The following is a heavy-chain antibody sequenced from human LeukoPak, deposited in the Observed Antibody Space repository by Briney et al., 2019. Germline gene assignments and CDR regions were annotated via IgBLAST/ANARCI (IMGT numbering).Heavy chain of an antibody. J-gene: IGHJ6*03. CDR1: GFTFSSYW. CDR3: AREPSYLYYYYYYMDV. Sequence: GGSLRLPCAASGFTFSSYWMHWVRQAPGKGLVWVSRINSDGSSTSYADSVKGRFTISRDNAKNTLYLQMNSLRAEDTAVYYCAREPSYLYYYYYYMDVWGKGTTVTVSS. CDR2: INSDGSST. V-gene: IGHV3-74*01.